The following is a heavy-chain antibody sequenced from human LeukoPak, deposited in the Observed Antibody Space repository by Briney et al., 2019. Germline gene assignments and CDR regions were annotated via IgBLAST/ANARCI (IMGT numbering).Heavy chain of an antibody. CDR1: GSTVSSNY. CDR2: IYSGGST. V-gene: IGHV3-53*01. CDR3: ARVLYYYDSSGYYSDAFDI. J-gene: IGHJ3*02. D-gene: IGHD3-22*01. Sequence: PGGSLRLSCAASGSTVSSNYMSWVRQAPGKGLEWVSVIYSGGSTYYADSVKGRFTISRDNSKNTLYLQMNSLRAEDTAVYYCARVLYYYDSSGYYSDAFDIWGQGTMVTVSS.